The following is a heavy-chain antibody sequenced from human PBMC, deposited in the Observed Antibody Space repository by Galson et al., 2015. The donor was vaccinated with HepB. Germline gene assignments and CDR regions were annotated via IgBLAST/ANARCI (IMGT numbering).Heavy chain of an antibody. J-gene: IGHJ3*02. D-gene: IGHD3-3*01. V-gene: IGHV5-51*03. CDR3: ARAGMDDDDVSDAVDI. CDR2: IYPSESDI. CDR1: GYTFANYW. Sequence: QSGAEVKKPRESLKISCKGSGYTFANYWIAWVRQMPGKGLDWMGTIYPSESDIRYSPSFRGQVTISADKSITTAYLQWSTLRVSDTATYYCARAGMDDDDVSDAVDIWGQGTMVTVSS.